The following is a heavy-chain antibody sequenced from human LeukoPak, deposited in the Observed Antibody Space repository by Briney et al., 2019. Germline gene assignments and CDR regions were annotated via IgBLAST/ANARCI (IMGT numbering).Heavy chain of an antibody. J-gene: IGHJ5*02. D-gene: IGHD1-1*01. Sequence: PSETLSLTCTVSGGSISSYYWSWIRQPPGKGLEWIGYISYSGSTNFNPSLKSRVTISVDTSKNQFSLKLSSVTAADTAVYYCAREGTAGTNLDWFDPWGQGTLVTVSS. CDR2: ISYSGST. CDR1: GGSISSYY. V-gene: IGHV4-59*01. CDR3: AREGTAGTNLDWFDP.